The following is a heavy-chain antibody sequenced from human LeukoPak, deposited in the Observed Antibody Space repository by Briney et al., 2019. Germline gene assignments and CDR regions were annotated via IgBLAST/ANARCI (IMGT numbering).Heavy chain of an antibody. Sequence: SETLSLTCTVSGASISTYYWSWIRQPPGKGLEWIGYIYHTGSTNYNPSLKSRVTISVDTSKNQFSLKLSSVTAADTAVYYCARETYSSGWYDGGNYFDYWGQGTLVTVSS. CDR2: IYHTGST. D-gene: IGHD6-19*01. CDR1: GASISTYY. CDR3: ARETYSSGWYDGGNYFDY. V-gene: IGHV4-59*12. J-gene: IGHJ4*02.